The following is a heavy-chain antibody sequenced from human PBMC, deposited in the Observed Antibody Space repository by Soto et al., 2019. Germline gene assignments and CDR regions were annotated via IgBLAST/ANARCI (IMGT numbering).Heavy chain of an antibody. V-gene: IGHV3-30*18. CDR3: AKELGYCSSTSCEGWFDP. Sequence: GGSLRLSCAASGFTFSSYGMHWVRQAPGKGLEWVAVISYDGSNKYYADSVKGRFTISRDNSKNTLYLQMNSLRAEDTAVYYCAKELGYCSSTSCEGWFDPWGQGTLVTVSS. D-gene: IGHD2-2*01. CDR2: ISYDGSNK. J-gene: IGHJ5*02. CDR1: GFTFSSYG.